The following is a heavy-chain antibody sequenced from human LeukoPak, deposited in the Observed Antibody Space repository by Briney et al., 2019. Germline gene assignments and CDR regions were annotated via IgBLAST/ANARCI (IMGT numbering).Heavy chain of an antibody. CDR1: GGSISSYY. V-gene: IGHV4-59*08. Sequence: SETLSLTCTVSGGSISSYYWSWIRQPPGKGLEWIGYIYYSGSTHYNPSLKSRVTISVDTSKNQFSLKLSSVTAADTAVYYCARHRTTMVRGVIIMGGFDYWGQGTLVTVSS. J-gene: IGHJ4*02. CDR3: ARHRTTMVRGVIIMGGFDY. D-gene: IGHD3-10*01. CDR2: IYYSGST.